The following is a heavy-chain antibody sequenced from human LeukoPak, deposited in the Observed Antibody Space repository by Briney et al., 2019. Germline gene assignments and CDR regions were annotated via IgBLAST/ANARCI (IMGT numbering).Heavy chain of an antibody. CDR1: GFTFSSYA. Sequence: GGSLRLSCAASGFTFSSYAMSWVRQAPGKGLERVSAISGSGGSTYYADSVKGGFTISRDNSKNTLYLQMNSLRAEDTAVYYCAKRIAAAGPYFDYWGQGTLVTVSS. V-gene: IGHV3-23*01. D-gene: IGHD6-13*01. J-gene: IGHJ4*02. CDR3: AKRIAAAGPYFDY. CDR2: ISGSGGST.